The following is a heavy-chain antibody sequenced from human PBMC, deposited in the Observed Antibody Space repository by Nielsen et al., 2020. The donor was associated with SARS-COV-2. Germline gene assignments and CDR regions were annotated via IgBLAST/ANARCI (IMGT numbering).Heavy chain of an antibody. J-gene: IGHJ4*02. Sequence: SCAASGFTFSGYDLHWVRQAPGKGLEWVAVISYDGSNKYYADSVKGRFTISRDNSKNTLYLQMNSLRAEDTAVYYCARSSGLINYFDYWGQGTLVTVSS. CDR2: ISYDGSNK. V-gene: IGHV3-30*19. D-gene: IGHD3-10*01. CDR3: ARSSGLINYFDY. CDR1: GFTFSGYD.